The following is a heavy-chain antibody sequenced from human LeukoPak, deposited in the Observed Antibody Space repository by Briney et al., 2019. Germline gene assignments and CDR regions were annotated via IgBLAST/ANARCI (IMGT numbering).Heavy chain of an antibody. D-gene: IGHD3-10*01. CDR3: AREVYYYGSGSYSPFDY. CDR1: GFTYSDYY. V-gene: IGHV3-11*01. CDR2: IGNSGNAI. J-gene: IGHJ4*02. Sequence: GGSLRLSRAASGFTYSDYYMSWIPQAPAKGLEWVSYIGNSGNAIYYADSVKGRFTISRDNAKNSLYLQMNSLRAEDTAVYYCAREVYYYGSGSYSPFDYWGQGTLVTVSS.